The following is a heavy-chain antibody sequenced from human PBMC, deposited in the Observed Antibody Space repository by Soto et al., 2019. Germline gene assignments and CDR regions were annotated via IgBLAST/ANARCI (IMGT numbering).Heavy chain of an antibody. D-gene: IGHD6-19*01. CDR1: GFTFDDYA. J-gene: IGHJ4*02. CDR3: AKDIGSNFAVAGRY. V-gene: IGHV3-9*01. CDR2: ISWNIGSI. Sequence: SGGSLRLSCAASGFTFDDYAMHWVRQAPGKGLAWVSGISWNIGSIGYADSVKGRFTISRDNAKNSLYLQMNSLRAEDTALYYFAKDIGSNFAVAGRYWGQGTLVTVSS.